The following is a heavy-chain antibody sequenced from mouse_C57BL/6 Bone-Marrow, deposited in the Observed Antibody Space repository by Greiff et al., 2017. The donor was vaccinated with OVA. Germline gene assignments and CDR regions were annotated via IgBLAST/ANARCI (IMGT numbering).Heavy chain of an antibody. Sequence: EVKLVESGGGLVQPGGSLKLSCVASGIDFRRYWMSWVRRAPGKGLEWIGEINPDGSTLNYAPSLKDKFIISRDNAKNTLYLQMSKVRSEDTVLYYCARWANWDAWYFDVWGTGTTVTVSS. CDR2: INPDGSTL. CDR1: GIDFRRYW. V-gene: IGHV4-1*01. J-gene: IGHJ1*03. CDR3: ARWANWDAWYFDV. D-gene: IGHD4-1*01.